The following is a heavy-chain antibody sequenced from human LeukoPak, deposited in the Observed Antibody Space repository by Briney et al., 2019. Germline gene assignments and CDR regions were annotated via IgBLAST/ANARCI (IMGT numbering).Heavy chain of an antibody. V-gene: IGHV3-53*01. Sequence: GGSLRLSCAASGFTVSSNYMSWVRQAPGKGLEGVSVIYSGGSTSYAGSVKGRFTISRDNSKNTLYLQMNSLRAEDTAVYYCARGGDIVGATRSAFDIWGQGTMVTVSS. CDR1: GFTVSSNY. J-gene: IGHJ3*02. D-gene: IGHD1-26*01. CDR2: IYSGGST. CDR3: ARGGDIVGATRSAFDI.